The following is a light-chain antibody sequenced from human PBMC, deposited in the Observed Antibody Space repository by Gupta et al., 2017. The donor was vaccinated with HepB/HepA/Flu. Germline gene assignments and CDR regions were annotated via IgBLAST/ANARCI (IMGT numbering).Light chain of an antibody. CDR2: EVN. Sequence: ALTQPASVSGSPGQSITISCIGISSDVGSYHLVSWYQQHPGKAPTLMIYEVNKRLSGGFKRFSGSKSGNTSSLTISGIPADDEADYYCCSYAGSSFVFGGGTKLTVL. CDR3: CSYAGSSFV. J-gene: IGLJ2*01. CDR1: SSDVGSYHL. V-gene: IGLV2-23*02.